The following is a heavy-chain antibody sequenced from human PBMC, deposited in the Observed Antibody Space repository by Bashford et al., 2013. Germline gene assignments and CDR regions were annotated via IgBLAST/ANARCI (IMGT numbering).Heavy chain of an antibody. V-gene: IGHV1-69*01. CDR3: ARGYSGYGYFDY. D-gene: IGHD5-12*01. CDR2: SSLXLVQ. Sequence: WVRQAPGQGLEWMEGSSLXLVQQLRTEVPGQSHDYRGRITSTAYMELSSLRSEDTAVYYCARGYSGYGYFDYWGQGTLVTVSS. J-gene: IGHJ4*02.